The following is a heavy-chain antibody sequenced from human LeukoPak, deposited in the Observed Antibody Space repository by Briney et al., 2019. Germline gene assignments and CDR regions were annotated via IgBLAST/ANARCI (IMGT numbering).Heavy chain of an antibody. V-gene: IGHV3-23*01. CDR1: GFTFSSYA. CDR3: AGGKAAALNY. Sequence: GGSLRLSCAASGFTFSSYAMSWVRQAPGKGLEWVSAISGSGGSTYYADSVKGRFTISRDNAKNSLYLQMNSLRAEDTAVYYCAGGKAAALNYWGQGTLVTVSS. D-gene: IGHD6-13*01. CDR2: ISGSGGST. J-gene: IGHJ4*02.